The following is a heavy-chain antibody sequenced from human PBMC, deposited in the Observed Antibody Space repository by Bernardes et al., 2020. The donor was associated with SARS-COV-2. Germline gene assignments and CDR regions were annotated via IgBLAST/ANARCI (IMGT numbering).Heavy chain of an antibody. CDR1: GFTFSSYA. CDR3: AKDTVYYSSGWHDSFDI. D-gene: IGHD6-19*01. J-gene: IGHJ3*02. V-gene: IGHV3-23*01. Sequence: GGSLRLSCAASGFTFSSYAMSWVRQAPGKGLEWVSAISGSGGSTYYADSVKGRFTISRDNSKNTLYLQMNSLRAEDTAVYYCAKDTVYYSSGWHDSFDIWGQGTMVTVSS. CDR2: ISGSGGST.